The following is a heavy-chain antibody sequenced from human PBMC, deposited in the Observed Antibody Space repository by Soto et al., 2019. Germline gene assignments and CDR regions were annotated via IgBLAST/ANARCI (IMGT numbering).Heavy chain of an antibody. CDR1: GYTLTSYG. CDR2: ISTYNGRT. V-gene: IGHV1-18*01. D-gene: IGHD2-15*01. J-gene: IGHJ4*02. CDR3: ARDLGGGSYYLDY. Sequence: ASVKVSCKASGYTLTSYGISWVRQAPGQGLEWMGWISTYNGRTNSAQKLQGRVTMTTDTSTTTAYMELRSLRSDDTAVYYCARDLGGGSYYLDYWGQGTLVTVSS.